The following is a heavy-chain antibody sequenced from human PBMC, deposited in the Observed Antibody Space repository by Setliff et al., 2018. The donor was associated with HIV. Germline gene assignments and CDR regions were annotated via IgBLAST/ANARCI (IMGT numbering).Heavy chain of an antibody. D-gene: IGHD6-19*01. CDR2: IDHTGSA. Sequence: TLSLTCAVSGGSFSAYYWTWIRQSPHKGLEWVGEIDHTGSAYYNPSLTSRVTISVDTSKNRFSLELSSVTAADTALYYCARGPRVSAAVVETPSAYWGQGTRVTVSS. CDR3: ARGPRVSAAVVETPSAY. CDR1: GGSFSAYY. J-gene: IGHJ4*02. V-gene: IGHV4-34*01.